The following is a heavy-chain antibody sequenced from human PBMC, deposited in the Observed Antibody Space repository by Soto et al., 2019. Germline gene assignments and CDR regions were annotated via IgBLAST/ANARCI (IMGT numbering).Heavy chain of an antibody. J-gene: IGHJ5*02. CDR3: ARARANVAPNRFDP. CDR1: GYTFSDYY. Sequence: ASVKVSCKASGYTFSDYYVHWVRQAPGQGLEWMGWINPYSGATNYAQKFQDWVTMTGDASVSTAYLELTTLVSDDTAVYYCARARANVAPNRFDPWGQGTLVTVSS. CDR2: INPYSGAT. V-gene: IGHV1-2*04. D-gene: IGHD5-12*01.